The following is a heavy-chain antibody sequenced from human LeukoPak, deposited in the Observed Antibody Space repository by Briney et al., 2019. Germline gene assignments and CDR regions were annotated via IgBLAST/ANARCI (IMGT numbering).Heavy chain of an antibody. CDR3: ARGFWDSSGYPHDFDY. CDR2: IYHSGST. CDR1: GGSISSGGYS. D-gene: IGHD3-22*01. Sequence: SETLSLTCAVSGGSISSGGYSWSWIRQPPGKGLKWIGYIYHSGSTYYNPSLKSRVTISVDRSKNQFSLKLSSVTAADTAVYYCARGFWDSSGYPHDFDYWGQGTLVTVSS. V-gene: IGHV4-30-2*01. J-gene: IGHJ4*02.